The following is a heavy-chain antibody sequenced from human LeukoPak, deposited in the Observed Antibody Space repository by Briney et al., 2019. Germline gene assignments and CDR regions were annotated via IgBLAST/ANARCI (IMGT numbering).Heavy chain of an antibody. CDR2: SHTSVEI. D-gene: IGHD1-14*01. Sequence: SETLSLTCTVSGISITDYYWSWIRQPPGKGLEWIAYSHTSVEIKYNPSLKSRITISVDTSKNEFSLKLSSVTAADTAVYYCARQPGGTAAFDIWGQGTTVTV. CDR1: GISITDYY. CDR3: ARQPGGTAAFDI. V-gene: IGHV4-59*08. J-gene: IGHJ3*02.